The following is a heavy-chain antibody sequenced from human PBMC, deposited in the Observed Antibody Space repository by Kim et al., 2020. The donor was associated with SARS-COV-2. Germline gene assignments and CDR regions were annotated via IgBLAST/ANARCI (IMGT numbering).Heavy chain of an antibody. J-gene: IGHJ4*01. D-gene: IGHD5-12*01. Sequence: GGSLRLSCEASGFTFTMYAFHWVRRAPGKGLEWLASISYDGNYPHYADSVNGRFTLSRDDSKNTVFLQMTSLRVDDTAVYFCAKDLSRSGYDSGSFDYWG. CDR1: GFTFTMYA. V-gene: IGHV3-30*04. CDR3: AKDLSRSGYDSGSFDY. CDR2: ISYDGNYP.